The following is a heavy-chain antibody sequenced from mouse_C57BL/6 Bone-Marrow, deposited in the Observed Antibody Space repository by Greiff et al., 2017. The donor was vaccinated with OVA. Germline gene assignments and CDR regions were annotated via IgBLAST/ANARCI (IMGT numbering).Heavy chain of an antibody. D-gene: IGHD1-1*01. CDR1: GYTFTSYW. V-gene: IGHV1-50*01. J-gene: IGHJ2*01. Sequence: QVQLQQPGAELVKPGASVKLSCKASGYTFTSYWMQWVKQRPGQGLEWIGEIDPSDSYTNYNQKFKGKATLNVDTSSSTAYMQLISLTSEDSAVYYCAMITTVVTNLDYWGQGTTLTVSS. CDR3: AMITTVVTNLDY. CDR2: IDPSDSYT.